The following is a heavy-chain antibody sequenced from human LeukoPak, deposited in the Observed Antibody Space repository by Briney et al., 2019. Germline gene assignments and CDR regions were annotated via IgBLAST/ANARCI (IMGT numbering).Heavy chain of an antibody. J-gene: IGHJ3*02. V-gene: IGHV3-7*03. CDR3: ARGTARLAGYSSSCRAFDT. Sequence: GGSLRLSCAASGFTFSSYWMSWVRQAPGKGLEWVANIKQDGSEKYYEDSVKGRFTISRDNAKNSLYLQMNSLRAEDTAVYYCARGTARLAGYSSSCRAFDTWGQGTMVTVSS. CDR2: IKQDGSEK. D-gene: IGHD6-13*01. CDR1: GFTFSSYW.